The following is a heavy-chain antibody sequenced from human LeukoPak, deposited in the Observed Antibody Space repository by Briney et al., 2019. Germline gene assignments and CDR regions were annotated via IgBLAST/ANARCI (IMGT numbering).Heavy chain of an antibody. CDR1: GGSFSGYY. V-gene: IGHV4-34*01. J-gene: IGHJ4*02. D-gene: IGHD3-3*01. Sequence: SETLSLTCAVYGGSFSGYYWSWIRQPPGKGLEWIGEINHSGSTNYNPSLMSRVAMSVDTSKNQFSLNLRSVTAADTAVYYCARGGVTIFGVVINEEYYFDYWGQGTLVTVSS. CDR3: ARGGVTIFGVVINEEYYFDY. CDR2: INHSGST.